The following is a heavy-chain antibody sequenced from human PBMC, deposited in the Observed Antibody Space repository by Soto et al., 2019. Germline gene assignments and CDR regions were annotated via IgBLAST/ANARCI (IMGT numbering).Heavy chain of an antibody. CDR1: GGSISSGGYY. CDR2: IHYSGIT. J-gene: IGHJ5*02. V-gene: IGHV4-31*03. CDR3: ARGYSSDYLGNWFDP. D-gene: IGHD3-22*01. Sequence: QVQLQESGPGLVKPSQTLSLTCTVSGGSISSGGYYWSWIRQHPGKGLEWIGFIHYSGITNYNPSRKGRVSISGDTSKNQFALKLSSVTAADTAVYYCARGYSSDYLGNWFDPWGQGTLVTVSS.